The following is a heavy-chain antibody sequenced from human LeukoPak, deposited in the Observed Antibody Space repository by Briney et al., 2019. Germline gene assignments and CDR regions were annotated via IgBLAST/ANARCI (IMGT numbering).Heavy chain of an antibody. CDR3: ARVDTAMVTSDDAFDI. V-gene: IGHV1-69*05. CDR1: GGTFSSYA. Sequence: GASVTVSCKASGGTFSSYAISWVRQAPGQGLEWMGGIIPIFGTANYAQKFQGRVTITTDESTSTAYMELSSLRSEDTAVYYCARVDTAMVTSDDAFDIWGQGTMVTVSS. J-gene: IGHJ3*02. CDR2: IIPIFGTA. D-gene: IGHD5-18*01.